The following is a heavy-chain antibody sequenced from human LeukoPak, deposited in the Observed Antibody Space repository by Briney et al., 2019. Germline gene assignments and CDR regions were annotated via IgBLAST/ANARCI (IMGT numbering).Heavy chain of an antibody. CDR2: ISAYNGNT. Sequence: ASVKVSCKASGYTFTGYYMHWVRQAPGQGLEWMGWISAYNGNTNYAQKLQGRVTMTTDTSTSTAYMELRSLRSDDTAVYYCARVHVDYYYYYMDVWGKGTTVTVSS. CDR1: GYTFTGYY. J-gene: IGHJ6*03. V-gene: IGHV1-18*04. D-gene: IGHD3-10*02. CDR3: ARVHVDYYYYYMDV.